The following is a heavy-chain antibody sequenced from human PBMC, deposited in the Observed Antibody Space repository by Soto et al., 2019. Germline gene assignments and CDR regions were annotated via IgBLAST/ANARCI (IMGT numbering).Heavy chain of an antibody. J-gene: IGHJ5*02. CDR2: ISSSGSYI. V-gene: IGHV3-21*01. CDR1: GFTFSSYS. D-gene: IGHD3-22*01. Sequence: EVQLVESGGGLVKPGGSLRLSCAASGFTFSSYSMNWVRQAPGKGLEWVSSISSSGSYIYYADSVKGRFTISRDNAKNSRYLEMNSLRAEDTAVYYCARGLYYYDSSGYYSPWGQGTLVTVSS. CDR3: ARGLYYYDSSGYYSP.